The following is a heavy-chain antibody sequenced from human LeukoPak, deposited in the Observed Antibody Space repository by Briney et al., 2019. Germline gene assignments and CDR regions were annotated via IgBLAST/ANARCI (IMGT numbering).Heavy chain of an antibody. CDR3: ARWGNSNWWEHLGDH. J-gene: IGHJ4*01. Sequence: SVKVSCKASGGTFSSYAISWVRQAPGQGLEWMGGIIPIFGTANYAQKFQGRVTITADESTSTAYMELSSLRSEDTAVYYCARWGNSNWWEHLGDHWGHGTLVTVSS. V-gene: IGHV1-69*13. D-gene: IGHD6-13*01. CDR2: IIPIFGTA. CDR1: GGTFSSYA.